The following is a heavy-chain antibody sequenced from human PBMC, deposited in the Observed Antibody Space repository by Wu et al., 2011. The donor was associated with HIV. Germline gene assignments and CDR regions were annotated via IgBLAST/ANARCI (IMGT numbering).Heavy chain of an antibody. CDR1: GGTFSTYA. CDR3: ARREGDGYSLLGFDY. D-gene: IGHD5-24*01. J-gene: IGHJ4*02. V-gene: IGHV1-69*11. Sequence: QVQLVQSGAEVKKPGSSVKVSCKASGGTFSTYAISWVRQAPGQGPEWMGRVIPILGTTNYAQKFQGRVTITADESTSTAYMELSSLRSEDTAVYYCARREGDGYSLLGFDYWGQGTLVTVSS. CDR2: VIPILGTT.